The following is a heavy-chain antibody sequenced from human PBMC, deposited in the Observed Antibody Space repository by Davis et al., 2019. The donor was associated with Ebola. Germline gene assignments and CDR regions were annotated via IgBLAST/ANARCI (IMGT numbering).Heavy chain of an antibody. V-gene: IGHV3-7*03. CDR1: GFTFSTYW. CDR3: ARGVAHTGSPFYSIGWYLIY. CDR2: IKQDGSEK. D-gene: IGHD6-19*01. J-gene: IGHJ4*02. Sequence: PGGSLRLSCAASGFTFSTYWMSWVRQAPGKGLEWVANIKQDGSEKYYVDSVKDRFIISRDNVENSLYLQMYSLRAEDTAVYYYARGVAHTGSPFYSIGWYLIYWGQGTLVTVSS.